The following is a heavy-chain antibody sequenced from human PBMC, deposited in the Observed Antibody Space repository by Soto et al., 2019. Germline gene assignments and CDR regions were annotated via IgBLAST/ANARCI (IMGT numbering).Heavy chain of an antibody. V-gene: IGHV4-39*01. CDR1: GGSISSSSYY. D-gene: IGHD3-22*01. J-gene: IGHJ6*02. CDR2: IYYSGST. CDR3: ARHRAEVYYYDSSGYPTAHYYYYGMDV. Sequence: QLQLQESGPGLVKPSETLSLTCTVSGGSISSSSYYWGWIRQPPGKGLEWIGSIYYSGSTYYNPSLKSRVTISVDTSKNQFSLKLSSVTAADTAVYYCARHRAEVYYYDSSGYPTAHYYYYGMDVWGQGTTVTVSS.